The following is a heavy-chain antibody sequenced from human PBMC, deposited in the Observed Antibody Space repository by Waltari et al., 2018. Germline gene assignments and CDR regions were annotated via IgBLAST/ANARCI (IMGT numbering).Heavy chain of an antibody. D-gene: IGHD7-27*01. CDR2: INSDGRST. Sequence: EVQLVESGGGLVHPGGSLRLSCDASGFIFTNYWMHWVRQDPGKGLVWVAHINSDGRSTTYGDSVRGRFTITRDNARNTLYLQMTSLRAEDTAVYFCVTDDPGLGLDVWGQGTTVTVSS. CDR1: GFIFTNYW. CDR3: VTDDPGLGLDV. J-gene: IGHJ6*02. V-gene: IGHV3-74*01.